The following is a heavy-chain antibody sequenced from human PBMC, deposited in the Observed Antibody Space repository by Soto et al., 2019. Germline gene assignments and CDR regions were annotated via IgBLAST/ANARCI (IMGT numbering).Heavy chain of an antibody. D-gene: IGHD3-9*01. Sequence: GGSLRLSCEASGFTFSSFAINWVRQDPGKGLEWVSVISASGCTTYYVDSVRGRFTVSRDNSKNTLYLLMNNLRAEDTAIYYCATTPCLVSGYFAWFQYYYCMDVCGRGTTVTVAS. V-gene: IGHV3-23*01. J-gene: IGHJ6*04. CDR2: ISASGCTT. CDR1: GFTFSSFA. CDR3: ATTPCLVSGYFAWFQYYYCMDV.